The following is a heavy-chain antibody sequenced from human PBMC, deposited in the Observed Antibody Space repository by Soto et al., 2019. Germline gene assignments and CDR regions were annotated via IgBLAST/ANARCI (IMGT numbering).Heavy chain of an antibody. J-gene: IGHJ6*02. V-gene: IGHV1-69*01. CDR2: VIPIFGTS. CDR1: GGTFSTYA. Sequence: QVQLVQSGAEVKKPGSSVKVSCKAPGGTFSTYAISWVRQAPGQGLEWMGGVIPIFGTSTYAQNFKGRVTLTADESTSTAYRELSRLRSEDTAVYYCARVRVVGATRLYYHYGLDVWGQGTTVTVSS. D-gene: IGHD1-26*01. CDR3: ARVRVVGATRLYYHYGLDV.